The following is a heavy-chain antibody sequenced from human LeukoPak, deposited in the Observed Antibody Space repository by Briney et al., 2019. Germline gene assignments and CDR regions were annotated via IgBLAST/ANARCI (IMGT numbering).Heavy chain of an antibody. CDR2: IYSGGST. CDR1: GFTVSSNY. D-gene: IGHD3-3*01. V-gene: IGHV3-53*01. J-gene: IGHJ4*02. CDR3: ARVGELRFFEWSPDY. Sequence: PGGSLRLSCAASGFTVSSNYMSWVRQAPGKGLEWVSVIYSGGSTYYADSVKGRFTISRDNSKNTLFLQMNSLRGDDTALYYCARVGELRFFEWSPDYWGQGTLLTVSS.